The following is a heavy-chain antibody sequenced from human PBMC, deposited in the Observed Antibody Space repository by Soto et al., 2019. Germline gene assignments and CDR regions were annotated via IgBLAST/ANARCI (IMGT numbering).Heavy chain of an antibody. J-gene: IGHJ4*02. V-gene: IGHV3-74*01. CDR1: GFTFSKYW. D-gene: IGHD2-8*01. Sequence: EVQLVESGGGLVQPGKALSLSCAASGFTFSKYWMHWVRQAPGKGPVWVSYISGDGTTTDYADSVKGRFTISRENAKNVLYLKMDGLMVEYTGVYYGAIQDCTNEVCREAAVTVGGALEYWVQGAQGTVTS. CDR3: AIQDCTNEVCREAAVTVGGALEY. CDR2: ISGDGTTT.